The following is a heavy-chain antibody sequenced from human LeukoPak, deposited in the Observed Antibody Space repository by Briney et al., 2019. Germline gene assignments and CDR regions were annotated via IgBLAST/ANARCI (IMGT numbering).Heavy chain of an antibody. CDR2: IYPGDSDT. CDR1: GYSFTSYW. J-gene: IGHJ4*02. CDR3: ASAYCSGGSCYSDQFDY. D-gene: IGHD2-15*01. Sequence: GESLKISCKGSGYSFTSYWIGWVRQMPGKGLEWMGIIYPGDSDTRYSPSFQGQVTISADKSISTAYLQWSSLKASDTAMYYCASAYCSGGSCYSDQFDYWGQGTLVTVSS. V-gene: IGHV5-51*01.